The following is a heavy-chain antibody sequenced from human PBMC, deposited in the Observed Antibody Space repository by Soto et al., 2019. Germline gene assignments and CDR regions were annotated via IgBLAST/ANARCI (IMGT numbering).Heavy chain of an antibody. CDR3: TPTVTLRGFDY. CDR1: GFTFSGSA. J-gene: IGHJ4*02. D-gene: IGHD4-17*01. Sequence: EVQLVESGGGLVQPGGSLKLSCAASGFTFSGSAMHWVRQTSGKGLEWVGRIRIKANDYATVYSASVKGRFTISRDDSKNTAYLQMSSLRPEDTALYYCTPTVTLRGFDYWGQGTLVTVSS. V-gene: IGHV3-73*02. CDR2: IRIKANDYAT.